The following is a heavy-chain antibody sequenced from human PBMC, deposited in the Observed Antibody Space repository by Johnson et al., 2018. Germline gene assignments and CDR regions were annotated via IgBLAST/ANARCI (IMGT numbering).Heavy chain of an antibody. CDR3: AREGNIRLGELSPFDS. V-gene: IGHV3-33*08. Sequence: QVQLQESGGGVVQPGRSLRLSCAASGFTFSSYAMHWVRQAPGKGLEWVAVIWYDGSNKYYVDSVKGRFTISRDNSKNTLYLQMNSLRAEDTAVYYWAREGNIRLGELSPFDSWGQGTLVTVSS. CDR1: GFTFSSYA. D-gene: IGHD3-16*02. J-gene: IGHJ4*02. CDR2: IWYDGSNK.